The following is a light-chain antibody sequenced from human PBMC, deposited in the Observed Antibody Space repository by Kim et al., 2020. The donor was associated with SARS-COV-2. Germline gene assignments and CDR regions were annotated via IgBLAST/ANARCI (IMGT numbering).Light chain of an antibody. V-gene: IGLV1-40*01. Sequence: QRVTISGTGSSSNIGTGYDVHWYQRLPGTAPKLLISANTNRPSGVPDRFSGSKSGTSASLAINGLQAEDEAEYYCQSYDSSLSAWVFGGGTQLTVL. CDR3: QSYDSSLSAWV. J-gene: IGLJ3*02. CDR1: SSNIGTGYD. CDR2: ANT.